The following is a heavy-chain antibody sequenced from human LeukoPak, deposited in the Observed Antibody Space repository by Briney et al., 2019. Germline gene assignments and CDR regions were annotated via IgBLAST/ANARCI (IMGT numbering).Heavy chain of an antibody. CDR3: ARDEAGNLTTGYPY. D-gene: IGHD3-9*01. Sequence: GASVKVSCKASGYTFTGYYMHWVRQAPGQGLEWMGWINPNSGGTNYAQKFQGRVTMTRDTSISTAYMELSRLRSDDTAVYYCARDEAGNLTTGYPYWGQGTLVTVSS. V-gene: IGHV1-2*02. CDR2: INPNSGGT. CDR1: GYTFTGYY. J-gene: IGHJ4*02.